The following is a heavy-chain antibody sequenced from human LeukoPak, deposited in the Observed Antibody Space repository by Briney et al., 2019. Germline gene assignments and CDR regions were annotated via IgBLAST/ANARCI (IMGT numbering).Heavy chain of an antibody. J-gene: IGHJ3*02. V-gene: IGHV3-30*18. D-gene: IGHD3-3*01. CDR3: AKTRRSGYFPTDAFDI. Sequence: GGSLRLSCAASGFTFSSYSMNWVRQAPGKGLEWVAVISYDGSNKYYADSVKGRFTISRDNSKNTLYLQMNSLRAEDTAVYYCAKTRRSGYFPTDAFDIWGQGTMVTVSS. CDR2: ISYDGSNK. CDR1: GFTFSSYS.